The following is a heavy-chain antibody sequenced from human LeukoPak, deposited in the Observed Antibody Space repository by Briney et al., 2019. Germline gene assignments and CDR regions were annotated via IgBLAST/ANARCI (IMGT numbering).Heavy chain of an antibody. D-gene: IGHD6-19*01. V-gene: IGHV1-3*01. CDR2: INAGNGNT. Sequence: ASVKVSCKASGYTFTSYAMHWVRQAPGQRLEWMGWINAGNGNTKYSQKFQGRVTITRDTSASTAYMELSSLRSEDTAVYYCARVAVAGAPTFDYWGQGTLVTVSS. J-gene: IGHJ4*02. CDR3: ARVAVAGAPTFDY. CDR1: GYTFTSYA.